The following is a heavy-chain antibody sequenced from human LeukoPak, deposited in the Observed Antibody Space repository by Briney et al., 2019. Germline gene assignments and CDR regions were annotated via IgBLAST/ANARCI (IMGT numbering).Heavy chain of an antibody. D-gene: IGHD4-11*01. CDR3: ARESSKGGFDY. CDR2: MSYDGSNK. CDR1: GFTFSSYA. V-gene: IGHV3-30*01. Sequence: PGGSLRLSCAASGFTFSSYAMHWVRQAPGKGLEWVAVMSYDGSNKYYADSVKGRFIISRDNSKNTLYLQMNSLRAEDTAVYYCARESSKGGFDYWGQGTLVTVSS. J-gene: IGHJ4*02.